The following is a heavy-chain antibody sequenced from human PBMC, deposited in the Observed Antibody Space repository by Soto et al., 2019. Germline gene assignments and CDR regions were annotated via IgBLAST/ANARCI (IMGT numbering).Heavy chain of an antibody. J-gene: IGHJ5*02. Sequence: SETLSLTCTVSGGSISSSSYYWGWIRQPPGKGLEWIGSIYYSGSTYYNPSLKSRVTISVDTSKNQFSLKLSSVTAADTAVYYCATHFLGYCSGGSCYGNWFDPWGQGTLVTVSS. CDR2: IYYSGST. D-gene: IGHD2-15*01. V-gene: IGHV4-39*01. CDR3: ATHFLGYCSGGSCYGNWFDP. CDR1: GGSISSSSYY.